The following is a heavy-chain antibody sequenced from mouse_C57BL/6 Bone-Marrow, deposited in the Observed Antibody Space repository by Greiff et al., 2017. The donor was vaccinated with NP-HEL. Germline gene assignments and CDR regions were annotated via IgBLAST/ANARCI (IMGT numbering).Heavy chain of an antibody. CDR1: GFSLTSYG. Sequence: VQLKESGPGLVQPSQSLSITCTVSGFSLTSYGVHWVRQSPGKGLEWLGVIWRGGSTDYNAAFMSRLSITKDNSKSQVFFKMNSLQADDTAIYYCAKGGTTGGWYFDVWGTGTTVTVSS. V-gene: IGHV2-5*01. D-gene: IGHD2-14*01. J-gene: IGHJ1*03. CDR3: AKGGTTGGWYFDV. CDR2: IWRGGST.